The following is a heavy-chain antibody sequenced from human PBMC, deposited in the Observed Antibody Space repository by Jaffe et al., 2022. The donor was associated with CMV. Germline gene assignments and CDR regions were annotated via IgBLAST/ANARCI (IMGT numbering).Heavy chain of an antibody. D-gene: IGHD6-13*01. J-gene: IGHJ4*02. Sequence: QVQLQQWGAGLLKPSETLSLTCAVYGGSFSGYYWSWIRQPPGKGLEWIGEINHSGSTNYNPSLKSRVTISVDTSKNQFSLKLSSVTAADTAVYYCARAGAAAGLFDYWGQGTLVTVSS. CDR3: ARAGAAAGLFDY. V-gene: IGHV4-34*01. CDR1: GGSFSGYY. CDR2: INHSGST.